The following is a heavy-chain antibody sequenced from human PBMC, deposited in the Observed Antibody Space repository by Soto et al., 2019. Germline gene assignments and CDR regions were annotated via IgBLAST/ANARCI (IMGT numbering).Heavy chain of an antibody. J-gene: IGHJ6*03. Sequence: SETLSLTCTVSGGSISSSSYYWGWIRQPPGKGLEWIGSIYYSGSTYYNPSLKSRVTISVDTSKNQFSLKLSSVTAADTAVYYCARHGGTYYDILTGRYYMDVWGKGTTVTVSS. D-gene: IGHD3-9*01. V-gene: IGHV4-39*01. CDR1: GGSISSSSYY. CDR2: IYYSGST. CDR3: ARHGGTYYDILTGRYYMDV.